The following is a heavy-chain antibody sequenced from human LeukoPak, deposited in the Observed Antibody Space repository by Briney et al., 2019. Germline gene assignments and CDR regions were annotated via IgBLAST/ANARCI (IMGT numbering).Heavy chain of an antibody. CDR1: GFTFSSYA. CDR3: AKDRGGSGYDSYYFDY. V-gene: IGHV3-23*01. Sequence: GGSLRLSCAASGFTFSSYAMSWVRQAPGKGLEWVSAISGSGGSTYYADSVKGRFTISRDNSKNTLYLQMNSPRAEDTAVYYCAKDRGGSGYDSYYFDYWGQGTLVTVSS. D-gene: IGHD5-12*01. CDR2: ISGSGGST. J-gene: IGHJ4*02.